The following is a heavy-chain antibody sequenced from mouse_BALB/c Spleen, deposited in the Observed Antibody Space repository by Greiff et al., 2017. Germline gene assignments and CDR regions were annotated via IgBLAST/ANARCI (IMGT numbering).Heavy chain of an antibody. V-gene: IGHV5-6-5*01. Sequence: EVQVVESGGGLVKPGGSLKLSCAASGFTFSSYAMSWVRQTPEKRLEWVASISSGGSTYYPDSVKGRFTISRDNARNILYLQMSSLRSEDTAMYYCARDRYDFDYWGQGTTLTVSS. CDR3: ARDRYDFDY. CDR2: ISSGGST. D-gene: IGHD2-14*01. CDR1: GFTFSSYA. J-gene: IGHJ2*01.